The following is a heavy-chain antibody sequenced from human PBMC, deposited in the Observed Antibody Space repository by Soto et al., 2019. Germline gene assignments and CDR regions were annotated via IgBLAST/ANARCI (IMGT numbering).Heavy chain of an antibody. D-gene: IGHD1-26*01. CDR3: ASAGGSYPDFGS. CDR2: ISSGGSTM. Sequence: QVQLVESGGGLVKPGGSLRLSCAASGFSFSDYYMTWIRQAPGKGLEWVSYISSGGSTMYYADSVKGRFTISRDNAKNLLYLQMNSLRAEDTAVYYCASAGGSYPDFGSWGQGTLVTVSS. J-gene: IGHJ5*01. CDR1: GFSFSDYY. V-gene: IGHV3-11*01.